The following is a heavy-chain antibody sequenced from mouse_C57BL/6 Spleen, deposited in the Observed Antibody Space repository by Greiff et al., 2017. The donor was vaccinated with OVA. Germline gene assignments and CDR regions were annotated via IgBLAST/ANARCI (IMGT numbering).Heavy chain of an antibody. CDR1: GYSITSGYY. D-gene: IGHD2-4*01. V-gene: IGHV3-6*01. CDR2: ISYDGSN. Sequence: EVKLLESGPGLVKPSQSLSLTCSVTGYSITSGYYWNWIRQFPGNKLEWMGYISYDGSNNYNPSLKNRISITRDTSKNQFFLKLNSVTTEDTATYYCARDYDYALGYWGQGTSVTVSS. J-gene: IGHJ4*01. CDR3: ARDYDYALGY.